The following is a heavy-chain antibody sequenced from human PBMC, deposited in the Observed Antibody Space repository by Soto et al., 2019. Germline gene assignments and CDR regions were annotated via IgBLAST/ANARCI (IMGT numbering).Heavy chain of an antibody. CDR1: GGTFSSYA. V-gene: IGHV1-69*01. CDR3: ARDRYYYDSSGYYVFDY. J-gene: IGHJ4*02. D-gene: IGHD3-22*01. Sequence: QVQLVQSGAEVKKPGSSVKVSCKASGGTFSSYAISWVRQAPGQGLEWMGGIIPIFGTADYAQKFKGRVTITADESRSTAYMELSSLRSEDTAVYYCARDRYYYDSSGYYVFDYGGEGTLVTVSS. CDR2: IIPIFGTA.